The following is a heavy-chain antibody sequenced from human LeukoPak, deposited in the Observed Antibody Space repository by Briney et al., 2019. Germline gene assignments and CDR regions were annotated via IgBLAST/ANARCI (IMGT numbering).Heavy chain of an antibody. CDR3: ARDFGDYRVDY. CDR2: IYYSGST. CDR1: GGSISSSSYY. Sequence: KLSETLSLTCTVSGGSISSSSYYWGWIRQPPGKGLEWIGSIYYSGSTYYNPSLKSRVTISVDTSKNQFSLKLSSVTAADTAVYYCARDFGDYRVDYWGQGTLVTVSS. D-gene: IGHD4-17*01. J-gene: IGHJ4*02. V-gene: IGHV4-39*01.